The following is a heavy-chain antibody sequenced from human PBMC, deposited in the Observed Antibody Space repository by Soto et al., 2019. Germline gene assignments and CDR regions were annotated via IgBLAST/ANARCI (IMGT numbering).Heavy chain of an antibody. D-gene: IGHD3-10*01. V-gene: IGHV1-2*02. CDR1: GYTVTGYY. CDR3: ARDDYGIFAD. CDR2: IDPKNGGT. Sequence: QVRLGQSGTEVKKPGASVKVSCKASGYTVTGYYMHWVRQAPGQGLDWMGWIDPKNGGTIYAQKFQERVTMTRDTPISTAYMDLSRLTSDDTDRYCCARDDYGIFADWGQGTLVTVSS. J-gene: IGHJ4*02.